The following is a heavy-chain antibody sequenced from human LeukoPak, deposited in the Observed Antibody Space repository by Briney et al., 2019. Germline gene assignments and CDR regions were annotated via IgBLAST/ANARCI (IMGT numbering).Heavy chain of an antibody. D-gene: IGHD2-2*01. CDR3: ARGRSQVPADLYYYYYGMDV. J-gene: IGHJ6*04. Sequence: GRSLRLSCAASGFTFSSYAMHWVRQAPGKGLEWVAVISYDGSNKYYADSVKGRFTISRDNSKNTLYLQMNSLRAEDTAVYYCARGRSQVPADLYYYYYGMDVWGKGTTVTVSS. CDR1: GFTFSSYA. CDR2: ISYDGSNK. V-gene: IGHV3-30*04.